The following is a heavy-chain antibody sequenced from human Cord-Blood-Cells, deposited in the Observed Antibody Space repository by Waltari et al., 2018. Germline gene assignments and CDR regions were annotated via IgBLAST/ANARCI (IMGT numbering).Heavy chain of an antibody. CDR2: VDPEDGET. Sequence: GYTFTDYYMHWVQQAPGKGLEWMGLVDPEDGETIYAEKFQGRVTITADTSTDTAYMELSSLRSEDTAVYYCASYLSYDILTGYYNYWGQGTLVTVSS. J-gene: IGHJ4*02. CDR1: GYTFTDYY. V-gene: IGHV1-69-2*01. D-gene: IGHD3-9*01. CDR3: ASYLSYDILTGYYNY.